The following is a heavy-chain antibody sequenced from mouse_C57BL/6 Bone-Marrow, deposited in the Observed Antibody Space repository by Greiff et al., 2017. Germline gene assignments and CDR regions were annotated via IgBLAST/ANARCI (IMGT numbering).Heavy chain of an antibody. J-gene: IGHJ4*01. Sequence: QVQLQQSGAELVRPGTSVKMSCKASGYTFTNYWIGWAKQRPGHGLEWIGDIYPGGGYTNYNEKFKGKATLTADKSSSTAYMQFSSLTSEDSAIYYCARYSCSDSSYAMDYWGQGTSVTVSS. CDR1: GYTFTNYW. CDR3: ARYSCSDSSYAMDY. V-gene: IGHV1-63*01. CDR2: IYPGGGYT. D-gene: IGHD1-1*01.